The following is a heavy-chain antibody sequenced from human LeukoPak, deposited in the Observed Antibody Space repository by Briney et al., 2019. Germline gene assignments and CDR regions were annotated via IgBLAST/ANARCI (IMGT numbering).Heavy chain of an antibody. CDR1: AFTFSSYS. D-gene: IGHD2-2*01. CDR3: AREKEGYCSRTSCYLDYYYYYMDV. V-gene: IGHV3-21*01. J-gene: IGHJ6*03. Sequence: GGSLRLSCVASAFTFSSYSMNWVRQAPGKGLEWVSSISSSGSYIYYADSVKGRFTISRDNAKNSLYLQMNSLRAEDTAVYYCAREKEGYCSRTSCYLDYYYYYMDVWGKGTTVTISS. CDR2: ISSSGSYI.